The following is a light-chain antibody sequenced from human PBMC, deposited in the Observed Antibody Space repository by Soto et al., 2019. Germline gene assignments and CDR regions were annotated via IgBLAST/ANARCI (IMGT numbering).Light chain of an antibody. V-gene: IGKV3-15*01. Sequence: EIFLTQSPDTLSFSPGERATLSCRASQSVSSNLAWYQQKPGQAPRLLIYGASTRATGIPARFSGSGSGAEFTLTINGLQSEDSAVYYCQQYNKGPVTFGQGTKV. CDR1: QSVSSN. J-gene: IGKJ1*01. CDR2: GAS. CDR3: QQYNKGPVT.